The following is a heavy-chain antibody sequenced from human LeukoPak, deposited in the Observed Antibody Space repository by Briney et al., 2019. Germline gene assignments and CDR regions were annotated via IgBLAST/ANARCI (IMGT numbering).Heavy chain of an antibody. CDR3: ARARYCSGGSCYRYYFDY. Sequence: GASVKVSCKAPGYTFTSYYMHWVRQAPGQGLEWMGIINPSGGSTSYAQKFQGRVTMTRDTSTSTVYMELSSLRSEDTAVYYCARARYCSGGSCYRYYFDYWGQGTLVTVSS. D-gene: IGHD2-15*01. J-gene: IGHJ4*02. CDR1: GYTFTSYY. CDR2: INPSGGST. V-gene: IGHV1-46*01.